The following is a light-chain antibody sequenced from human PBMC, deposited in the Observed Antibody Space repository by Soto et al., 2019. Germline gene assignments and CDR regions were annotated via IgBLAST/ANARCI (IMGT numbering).Light chain of an antibody. V-gene: IGLV2-14*01. J-gene: IGLJ3*02. CDR3: SSYSSISPV. Sequence: QSALTQPASVSGSPGQSITISCTGTGSDVGGYNYVSWYQQHPGKAPKLMIFEVSNRPSGVSNRFSGSKSGNTASLTISGLQAEDEADYYCSSYSSISPVFGGGTKVTVL. CDR1: GSDVGGYNY. CDR2: EVS.